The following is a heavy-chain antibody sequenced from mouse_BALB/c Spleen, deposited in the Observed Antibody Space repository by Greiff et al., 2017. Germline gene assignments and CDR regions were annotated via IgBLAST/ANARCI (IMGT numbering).Heavy chain of an antibody. Sequence: EVHLVESGGGLVQSGGSLKLSCAASGFTFSSYTMSWVRQTPEKRLEWVAYISNGGGSTYYPDTVKGRFTISRDNAKNTLYLQMSSLKSEDTAMYYCARLITTVVAYYFDYWGQGTTLTVSS. J-gene: IGHJ2*01. V-gene: IGHV5-12-2*01. D-gene: IGHD1-1*01. CDR1: GFTFSSYT. CDR3: ARLITTVVAYYFDY. CDR2: ISNGGGST.